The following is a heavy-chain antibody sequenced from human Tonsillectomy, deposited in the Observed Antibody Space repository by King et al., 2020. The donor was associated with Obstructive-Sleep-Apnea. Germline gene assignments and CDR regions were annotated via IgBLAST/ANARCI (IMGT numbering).Heavy chain of an antibody. Sequence: VQLQESGPGLVKPSQTLALTCTVSVASVSSVGSHWTWIRQHPGKGLEGIAYTYYSGSAYYNPSLSSRVLVSFVTSKNQLSLEMTSLTAADTAVYYCARGGDYSSSWNKVDFWGQGALVIVSS. D-gene: IGHD1/OR15-1a*01. J-gene: IGHJ4*02. CDR1: VASVSSVGSH. CDR3: ARGGDYSSSWNKVDF. CDR2: TYYSGSA. V-gene: IGHV4-31*03.